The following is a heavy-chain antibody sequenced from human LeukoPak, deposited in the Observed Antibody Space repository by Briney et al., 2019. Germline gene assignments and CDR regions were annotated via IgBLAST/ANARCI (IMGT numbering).Heavy chain of an antibody. CDR3: ARRTRTWMHQLVPDAFDI. CDR1: GGSISSSRYY. D-gene: IGHD6-13*01. V-gene: IGHV4-39*01. J-gene: IGHJ3*02. CDR2: IYYSETT. Sequence: SETLSLTCTVSGGSISSSRYYWGWIRQPPGKGLEWIGSIYYSETTYYNPSITTRVTISVDTSKDQFSLKLSSGTAADTPVYSCARRTRTWMHQLVPDAFDIWGQGTMVTVSS.